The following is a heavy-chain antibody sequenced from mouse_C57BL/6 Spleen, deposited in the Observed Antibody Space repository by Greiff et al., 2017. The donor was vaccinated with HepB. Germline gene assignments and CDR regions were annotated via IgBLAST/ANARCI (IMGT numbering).Heavy chain of an antibody. CDR3: ARGHWDY. J-gene: IGHJ2*01. Sequence: EVKLQESGPELVKPGDSVKISCKASGYSFTGYFMNWVMQSHGKSLEWIGRINPYNGDTFYNQKFKGKATLTVDKSSSTAHMELRSLTSEDSAVYYCARGHWDYWGQGTTLTVSS. CDR1: GYSFTGYF. CDR2: INPYNGDT. V-gene: IGHV1-20*01. D-gene: IGHD3-3*01.